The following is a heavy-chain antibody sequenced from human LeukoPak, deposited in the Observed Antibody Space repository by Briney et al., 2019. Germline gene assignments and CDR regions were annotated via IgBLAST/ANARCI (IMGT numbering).Heavy chain of an antibody. V-gene: IGHV3-30*02. CDR2: IRVDGITK. Sequence: PGGSLRLSCAASGFTFSSYGMHWVRQALGKGLEWVTFIRVDGITKYYADSVKGRFTISRDNSKDTVFMQMNSLRAEDTAVYYCAKSLSPTHFAHWGQGTLVTVSS. CDR1: GFTFSSYG. D-gene: IGHD4/OR15-4a*01. CDR3: AKSLSPTHFAH. J-gene: IGHJ4*02.